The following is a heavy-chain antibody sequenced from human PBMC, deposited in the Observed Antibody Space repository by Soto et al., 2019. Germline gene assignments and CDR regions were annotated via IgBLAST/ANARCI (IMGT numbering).Heavy chain of an antibody. CDR1: GFTFSSYA. Sequence: GGSLRLSCAAAGFTFSSYAMSWVRQAPGKGLEWVSAISGSVGSTYYADSGKGRFTISRDNSKNTLYLQMNSLRAEDTAVYYCAKDLRLRFSAPQDYYGMEVWGQGTTV. CDR3: AKDLRLRFSAPQDYYGMEV. D-gene: IGHD3-3*01. CDR2: ISGSVGST. J-gene: IGHJ6*02. V-gene: IGHV3-23*01.